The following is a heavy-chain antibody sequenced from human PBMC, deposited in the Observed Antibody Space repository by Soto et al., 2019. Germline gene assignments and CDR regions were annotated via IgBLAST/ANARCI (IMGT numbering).Heavy chain of an antibody. D-gene: IGHD3-10*01. CDR2: ISSSGSSI. J-gene: IGHJ6*02. CDR1: GFTFSSYE. V-gene: IGHV3-48*03. CDR3: AGGYGSGSYFYHDMDV. Sequence: GGSLRLSCAAPGFTFSSYEMNWVRQAPGKGLEWVSYISSSGSSIYYADSVKGRFTISRDNAKNSLHLQMNSLRAEDTAVYYCAGGYGSGSYFYHDMDVWGQGTTVTVSS.